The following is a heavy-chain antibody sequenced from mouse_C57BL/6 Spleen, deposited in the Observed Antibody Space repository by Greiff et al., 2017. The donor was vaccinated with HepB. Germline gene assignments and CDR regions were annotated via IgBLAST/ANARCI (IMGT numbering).Heavy chain of an antibody. CDR2: ISSGGSYT. D-gene: IGHD2-5*01. J-gene: IGHJ2*01. V-gene: IGHV5-6*02. CDR1: GFTFSSYG. CDR3: ARHAAYSNYFDY. Sequence: DVMLVESGGDLVKPGGSLKLSCAASGFTFSSYGMSWVRQTPDKRLEWVATISSGGSYTYYPDSVKGRFTISRDNAKNTLYLQMSSLKSEDTAMYYCARHAAYSNYFDYWGQGTTLTVSS.